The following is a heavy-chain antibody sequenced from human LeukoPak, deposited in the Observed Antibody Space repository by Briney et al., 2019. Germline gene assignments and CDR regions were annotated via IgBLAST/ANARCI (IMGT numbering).Heavy chain of an antibody. CDR3: AKGGQLLSNNWFDP. Sequence: GGSLRLSCAASGFTFDDYAMPWVRQAPGKGLEWVSGISWNSGSIGYADSVKGRFTISRDNAKNSLYLQMNSLRAEDTALYYCAKGGQLLSNNWFDPWGQGTLVTVSS. CDR1: GFTFDDYA. CDR2: ISWNSGSI. V-gene: IGHV3-9*01. D-gene: IGHD2-2*01. J-gene: IGHJ5*02.